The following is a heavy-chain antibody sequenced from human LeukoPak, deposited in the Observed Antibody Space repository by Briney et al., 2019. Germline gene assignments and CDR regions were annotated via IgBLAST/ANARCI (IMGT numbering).Heavy chain of an antibody. CDR1: GYTFTGYY. CDR3: ARRSHNCSSTSCYDAFDY. D-gene: IGHD2-2*01. Sequence: ASVKVSCTASGYTFTGYYMHWVRQAPGQGLEWMGWINPNRGGTNYAQKFQGRVNMTRDTYISTAYMELSRLRSDDTAVYYCARRSHNCSSTSCYDAFDYWGQGTLVTVSS. J-gene: IGHJ4*02. V-gene: IGHV1-2*02. CDR2: INPNRGGT.